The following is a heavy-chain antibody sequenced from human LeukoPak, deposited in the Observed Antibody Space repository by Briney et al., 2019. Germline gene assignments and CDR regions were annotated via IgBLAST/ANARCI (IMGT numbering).Heavy chain of an antibody. CDR3: AKELRFLEWLGSRDAFDI. V-gene: IGHV1-69*01. J-gene: IGHJ3*02. D-gene: IGHD3-3*01. CDR1: GGTSRRYA. Sequence: SRKASGGTSRRYAISWVRHAPGQGLEWMWGITPIFDTANYAQKSQGRVTNTAEESRHTAHLELSSLRSEDTAVYYCAKELRFLEWLGSRDAFDIWGQGTMVTVSP. CDR2: ITPIFDTA.